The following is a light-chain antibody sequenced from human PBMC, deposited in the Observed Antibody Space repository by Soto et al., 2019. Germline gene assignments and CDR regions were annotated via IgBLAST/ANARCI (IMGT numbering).Light chain of an antibody. CDR2: EVS. Sequence: QSALTQPPSASGSPGQSVTISCTGTSSDVGGYNYVSWYQQHPGKVPKLLIYEVSKRPSGVPDRFSGSKSGNTASLTVSGLQAEDEADFYCTSYSGRSNNLLFGGGTKLTVL. V-gene: IGLV2-8*01. CDR1: SSDVGGYNY. CDR3: TSYSGRSNNLL. J-gene: IGLJ2*01.